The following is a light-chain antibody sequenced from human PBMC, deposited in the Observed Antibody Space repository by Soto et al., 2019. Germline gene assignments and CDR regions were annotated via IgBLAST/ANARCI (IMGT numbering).Light chain of an antibody. J-gene: IGLJ2*01. Sequence: QSALTQPASVSGSPGQSITISCTGTSSDVGGYNYVSWYQQHPGKAPKVMIYDVSNRPSGVSNRFSGSESGNTASLTISGLKAEDEADYYCSSYTSSSTLVLFGGGTKVTVL. CDR2: DVS. CDR3: SSYTSSSTLVL. V-gene: IGLV2-14*01. CDR1: SSDVGGYNY.